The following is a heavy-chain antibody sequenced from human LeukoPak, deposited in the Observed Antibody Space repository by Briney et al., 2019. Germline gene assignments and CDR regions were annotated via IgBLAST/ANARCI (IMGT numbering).Heavy chain of an antibody. CDR3: AKADGPVDTAMS. Sequence: PGGSLRLSCAVSGFTFSSYAMSWVRQAPGKGLEWVSAISGSGGSTYYADSVKGRFTISRDNSKNALYLQMNSLRAEDTAVYYCAKADGPVDTAMSWGQGTLVTVSS. CDR2: ISGSGGST. CDR1: GFTFSSYA. V-gene: IGHV3-23*01. D-gene: IGHD5-18*01. J-gene: IGHJ5*02.